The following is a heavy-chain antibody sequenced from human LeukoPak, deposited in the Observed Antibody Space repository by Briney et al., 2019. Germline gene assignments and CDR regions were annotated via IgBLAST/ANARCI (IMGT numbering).Heavy chain of an antibody. Sequence: KPSQTLSLTCTVSGGSISSGDYYWSWIRQPPGKGLEWIGYIYYSGSTNYNPSLKSRVTISVDTSKNQFSLKLSSGTAADTAVYYCAGSFRLGASPYYFDYWGQGTLVTVSS. D-gene: IGHD3-16*01. J-gene: IGHJ4*02. CDR3: AGSFRLGASPYYFDY. V-gene: IGHV4-61*08. CDR2: IYYSGST. CDR1: GGSISSGDYY.